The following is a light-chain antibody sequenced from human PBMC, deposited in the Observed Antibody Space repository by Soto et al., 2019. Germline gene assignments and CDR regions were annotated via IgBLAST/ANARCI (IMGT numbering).Light chain of an antibody. Sequence: QSALTQPPSVSGSPGQSVSISCTGTSSDVGGYNYVSWYQQHPGKAPKVMIYDVSKRPSGVPDRFSGSKSGNTASLTISGLQSEDEADYYCCSYAGRFTYVFGTGTKLT. CDR1: SSDVGGYNY. CDR3: CSYAGRFTYV. V-gene: IGLV2-11*01. CDR2: DVS. J-gene: IGLJ1*01.